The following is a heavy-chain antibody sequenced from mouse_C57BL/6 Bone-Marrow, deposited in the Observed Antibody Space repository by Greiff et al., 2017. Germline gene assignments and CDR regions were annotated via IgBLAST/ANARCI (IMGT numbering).Heavy chain of an antibody. Sequence: DVQLQESGGGLVKPGGSLKLSCAASGFTFSSYAMSWVRQTPEKRLEWVATISAGGSYTYYPDNVKGRFTISRDNAKNNLYLQMSHLKSEDTAMYYCARGGVAGYWGQGTTLTVSS. CDR3: ARGGVAGY. CDR2: ISAGGSYT. V-gene: IGHV5-4*01. CDR1: GFTFSSYA. J-gene: IGHJ2*01. D-gene: IGHD1-1*01.